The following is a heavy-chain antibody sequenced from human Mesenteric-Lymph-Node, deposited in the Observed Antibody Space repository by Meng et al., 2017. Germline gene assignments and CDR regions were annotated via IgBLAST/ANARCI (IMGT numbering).Heavy chain of an antibody. Sequence: GESLKISCKGSGYSFTSYWIGWVRQMPGKGLEWMGIIYPGDSDTRYSPSFQGQVTMTRDTSISTAYMELSRLRSDDTAVYYCARDHGFGDRVITPFFYFDYWGQGTLVTVSS. V-gene: IGHV5-51*01. D-gene: IGHD3-10*01. CDR1: GYSFTSYW. CDR2: IYPGDSDT. J-gene: IGHJ4*02. CDR3: ARDHGFGDRVITPFFYFDY.